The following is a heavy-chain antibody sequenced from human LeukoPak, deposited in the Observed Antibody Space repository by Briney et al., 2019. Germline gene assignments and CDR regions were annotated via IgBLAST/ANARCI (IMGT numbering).Heavy chain of an antibody. J-gene: IGHJ6*02. D-gene: IGHD3-3*01. CDR1: GGSFSGYY. CDR3: ARGGTGGYYRYYYYYYGMDV. Sequence: SETLSLTCAVYGGSFSGYYWSWIRQPPGKGLEWIGETNHSGSTNYNPSLKSRVTISVDTSKNQFSLKLSSVTAADAAVYYCARGGTGGYYRYYYYYYGMDVWGQGTTVTVSS. V-gene: IGHV4-34*01. CDR2: TNHSGST.